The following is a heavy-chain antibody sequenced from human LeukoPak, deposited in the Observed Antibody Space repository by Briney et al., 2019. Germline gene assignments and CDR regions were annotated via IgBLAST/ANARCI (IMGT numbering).Heavy chain of an antibody. D-gene: IGHD3-10*01. CDR3: ARGDYGSGSYYYDY. Sequence: SETLSLTCAVYGGSFGGYYWSWIRQPPGKGLEWIGEINHSGSTNYNPSLKSRVTISVDTSKNQFSLKLSSVTAADTAVYYCARGDYGSGSYYYDYWGQGTLVTVSS. V-gene: IGHV4-34*01. CDR2: INHSGST. CDR1: GGSFGGYY. J-gene: IGHJ4*02.